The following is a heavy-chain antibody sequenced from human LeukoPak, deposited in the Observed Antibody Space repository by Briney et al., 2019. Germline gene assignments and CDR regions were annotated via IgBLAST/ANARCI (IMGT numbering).Heavy chain of an antibody. CDR2: INSDGSST. Sequence: GGSLRLSCAASGFTFSSYRMHWVRQAPGKGLVWVSRINSDGSSTSYADSVKGRFTISRDNAKNTLYLQMNSLRAEDTAVYYCARSVGATARRYFDYWGQGTLVTVSS. D-gene: IGHD1-26*01. J-gene: IGHJ4*02. CDR1: GFTFSSYR. V-gene: IGHV3-74*01. CDR3: ARSVGATARRYFDY.